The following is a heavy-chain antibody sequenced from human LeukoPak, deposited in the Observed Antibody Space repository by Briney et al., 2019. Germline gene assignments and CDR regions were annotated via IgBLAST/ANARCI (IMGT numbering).Heavy chain of an antibody. CDR3: ARENHATGDY. V-gene: IGHV3-7*03. CDR2: INQDGGET. CDR1: GFTLRTVW. Sequence: GGSLRLSCAASGFTLRTVWMIWVPQAPGKGLKGVATINQDGGETYYVDYLKGRFTISRDNAKNSLYLQMNSLRVEDTAVYYCARENHATGDYWGPGTLVTVSS. J-gene: IGHJ4*02.